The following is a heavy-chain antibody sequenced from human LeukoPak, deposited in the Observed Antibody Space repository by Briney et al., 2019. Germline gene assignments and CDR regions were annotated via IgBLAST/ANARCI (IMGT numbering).Heavy chain of an antibody. CDR2: INPNSGGT. V-gene: IGHV1-2*02. CDR1: GYTFTGYY. CDR3: ARAAVSSDYYYYYMDG. D-gene: IGHD6-13*01. Sequence: ASVKVSCKASGYTFTGYYMHWVRRAPGQGLEWMGWINPNSGGTNYAQKFQGRVTMTRDTSISTAYMELSRLRSDDTAVYYCARAAVSSDYYYYYMDGWGKGTTVTVSS. J-gene: IGHJ6*03.